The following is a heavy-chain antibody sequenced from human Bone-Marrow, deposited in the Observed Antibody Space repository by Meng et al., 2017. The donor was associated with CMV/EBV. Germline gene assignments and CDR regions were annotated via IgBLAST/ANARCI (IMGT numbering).Heavy chain of an antibody. J-gene: IGHJ6*02. CDR1: GYTFTGYY. CDR3: AREGQLVLGYYGMDV. CDR2: INPSGGT. D-gene: IGHD6-6*01. V-gene: IGHV1-2*02. Sequence: ASVKVSCKASGYTFTGYYMHWVRQAPGQGLEWMGIINPSGGTNYAQKFQGRVTMTRDTSISTAYMELSRLRSDDTAVYYCAREGQLVLGYYGMDVWGQGTTVTVSS.